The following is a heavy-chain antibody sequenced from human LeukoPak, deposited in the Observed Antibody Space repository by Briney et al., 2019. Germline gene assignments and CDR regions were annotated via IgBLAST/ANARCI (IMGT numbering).Heavy chain of an antibody. J-gene: IGHJ4*02. CDR1: GGSFSGYY. V-gene: IGHV4-34*01. CDR3: ARGGRPLRYFDWTAGY. CDR2: INHSGST. Sequence: PSETLSLTCAVYGGSFSGYYWSWIRQPPGKGPEWIGEINHSGSTNYNPSLKSRVTISVDTSKNQFSLKLSSVTAADTAVYYCARGGRPLRYFDWTAGYWGQGTLVTASS. D-gene: IGHD3-9*01.